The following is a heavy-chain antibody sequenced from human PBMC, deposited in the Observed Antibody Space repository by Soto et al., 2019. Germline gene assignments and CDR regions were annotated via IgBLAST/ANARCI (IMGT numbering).Heavy chain of an antibody. CDR1: GFTLTRSA. V-gene: IGHV3-23*01. J-gene: IGHJ4*01. Sequence: PGGALRLSCAGSGFTLTRSAVSWVRQAPRNGLEWVSVISGCGVGTYYADSVKGRFTISRDISKNTVYLQMNGLRVEDTAVYYCAKDMWQWVETFDYWRHGILVTVSS. CDR3: AKDMWQWVETFDY. D-gene: IGHD6-19*01. CDR2: ISGCGVGT.